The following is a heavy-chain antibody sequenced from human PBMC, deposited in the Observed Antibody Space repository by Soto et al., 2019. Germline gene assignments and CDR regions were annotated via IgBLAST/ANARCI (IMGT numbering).Heavy chain of an antibody. CDR2: INHSGST. CDR1: GGSFSCYY. Sequence: PSETLSLTCAVYGGSFSCYYWSWIRQPPGKGLEWIGEINHSGSTNYNPSLKSRVTISVDTSKNQFSLKLSSVTAADTAVYYCARGRFGRAFDIWGQGTMVTVSS. CDR3: ARGRFGRAFDI. D-gene: IGHD3-10*01. V-gene: IGHV4-34*01. J-gene: IGHJ3*02.